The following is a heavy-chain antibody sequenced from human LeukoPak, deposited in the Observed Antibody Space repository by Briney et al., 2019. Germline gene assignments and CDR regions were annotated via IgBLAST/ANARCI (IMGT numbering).Heavy chain of an antibody. CDR2: IIPIFGTA. Sequence: ASVKVSCKASGGTFSSYAISWVRQAPGQGLEWMGGIIPIFGTANYAQKFQGRVTITADESTSTAYMELSSLRSEDTAVYYCARVFTYYYDSSGSKGAFDIWGQGTMVTASS. V-gene: IGHV1-69*13. J-gene: IGHJ3*02. D-gene: IGHD3-22*01. CDR3: ARVFTYYYDSSGSKGAFDI. CDR1: GGTFSSYA.